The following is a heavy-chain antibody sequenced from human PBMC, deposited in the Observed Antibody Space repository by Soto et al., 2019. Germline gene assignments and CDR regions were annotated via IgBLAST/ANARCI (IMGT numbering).Heavy chain of an antibody. CDR3: AKSWAYFDWLPPFDY. Sequence: EVQLLESGGGLVQPGGSLRLSCAASGFTFSSYAMSWVRQAPGKGLEWVSAISGSGGSTYYADSVKGRFTISRDNSKNTRYLQMNNLRAEDTAVYYCAKSWAYFDWLPPFDYWGQGTLVTVSS. J-gene: IGHJ4*02. D-gene: IGHD3-9*01. CDR2: ISGSGGST. V-gene: IGHV3-23*01. CDR1: GFTFSSYA.